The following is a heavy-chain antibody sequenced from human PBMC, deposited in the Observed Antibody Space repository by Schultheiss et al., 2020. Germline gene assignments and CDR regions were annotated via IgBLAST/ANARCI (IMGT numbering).Heavy chain of an antibody. V-gene: IGHV3-48*01. CDR3: ARWPQLELPYYYGMDV. D-gene: IGHD1-7*01. J-gene: IGHJ6*02. Sequence: GGSLRLSCAASGFTFSSYGMNWVRQAPGKGLEWVSYISSSSSTIYYADSVKGRFAISRDNSKNTLYLQMNSLRAEDTAVYYCARWPQLELPYYYGMDVWGQGTTVTVSS. CDR2: ISSSSSTI. CDR1: GFTFSSYG.